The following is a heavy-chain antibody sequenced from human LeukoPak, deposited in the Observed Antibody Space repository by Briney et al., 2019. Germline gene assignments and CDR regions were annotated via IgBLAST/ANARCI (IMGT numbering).Heavy chain of an antibody. V-gene: IGHV4-34*01. D-gene: IGHD2-2*01. Sequence: AETLSLTCAVYGGSFSGYYWSWIRQPPGKGLEWIGEINDSGSTNYNPSLKSRVTISVDTSKNQFSLKLSSVTAADTAVYYCARGRYCSSTSCFPIRGDDSFDIWGQGTIVTVSS. CDR3: ARGRYCSSTSCFPIRGDDSFDI. CDR1: GGSFSGYY. CDR2: INDSGST. J-gene: IGHJ3*02.